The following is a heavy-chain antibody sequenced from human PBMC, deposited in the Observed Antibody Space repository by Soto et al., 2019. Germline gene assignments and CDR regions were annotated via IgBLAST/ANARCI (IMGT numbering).Heavy chain of an antibody. CDR1: GFTVSSNY. CDR3: ARIRFLETFFDP. CDR2: IYSGGST. Sequence: EVQLVESGGGLIQPGGSLRLSCAASGFTVSSNYMSWVRQAPGKGLEWVSVIYSGGSTYYADSVKGRFTISRDNSKNTLDLQMNSLRAEDTAVYYCARIRFLETFFDPWGQGTLVTVSS. J-gene: IGHJ5*02. V-gene: IGHV3-53*01. D-gene: IGHD3-3*01.